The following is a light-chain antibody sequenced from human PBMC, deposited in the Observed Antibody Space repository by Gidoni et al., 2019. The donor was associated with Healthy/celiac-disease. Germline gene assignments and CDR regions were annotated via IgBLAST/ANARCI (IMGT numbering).Light chain of an antibody. J-gene: IGKJ1*01. Sequence: EIVLKQSPATLSLSPGERATLSCRASQSVSSYLAWYQQKPGQAPRLLIYDASNRATGIPARFSGSGSGTDFTLTISSLEPEDFAVYYCQQRSNSPPWTFGQGTKVEIK. V-gene: IGKV3-11*01. CDR1: QSVSSY. CDR2: DAS. CDR3: QQRSNSPPWT.